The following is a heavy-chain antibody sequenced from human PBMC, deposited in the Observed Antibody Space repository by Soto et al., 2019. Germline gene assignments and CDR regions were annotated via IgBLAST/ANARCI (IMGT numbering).Heavy chain of an antibody. CDR2: INQIGSEK. J-gene: IGHJ4*02. CDR3: AGDGVAAGLYFGY. D-gene: IGHD2-15*01. V-gene: IGHV3-7*01. CDR1: GFSFSSHW. Sequence: GGSLRLSCAASGFSFSSHWMCWVRQAPGKGLEGVATINQIGSEKYYVDSVKGRFTISRDNTKNSLYLQVNSLRAEDTAVYFCAGDGVAAGLYFGYWGPGALVTVSS.